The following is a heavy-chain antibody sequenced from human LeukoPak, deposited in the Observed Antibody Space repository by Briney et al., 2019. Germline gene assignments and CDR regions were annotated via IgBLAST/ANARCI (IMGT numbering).Heavy chain of an antibody. CDR3: ARTSSSGLVGGYYFDY. CDR2: IHHSGST. Sequence: SETLSLTCTVSGYFISSGYYWGWTRQPPGKGLQWIGSIHHSGSTYYNPSLKSRVTISVDTSKNQFSLKLSSVTAADTAVYYCARTSSSGLVGGYYFDYWGQGTLVTVSS. J-gene: IGHJ4*02. V-gene: IGHV4-38-2*02. D-gene: IGHD6-19*01. CDR1: GYFISSGYY.